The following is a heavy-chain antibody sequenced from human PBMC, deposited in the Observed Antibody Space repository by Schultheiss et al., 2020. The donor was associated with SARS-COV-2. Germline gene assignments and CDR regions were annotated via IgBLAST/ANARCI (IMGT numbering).Heavy chain of an antibody. V-gene: IGHV3-48*04. J-gene: IGHJ4*02. CDR3: AREGYGDYVDY. CDR2: ISSSGSTI. CDR1: GFTFSSYW. Sequence: GGSLRLSCAASGFTFSSYWMNWVRQAPGKGLEWVSYISSSGSTIYYADSVKGRFTISRDNAKNSLYLQMNSLRAEDTAVYYCAREGYGDYVDYWGQGTLVTVSS. D-gene: IGHD4-17*01.